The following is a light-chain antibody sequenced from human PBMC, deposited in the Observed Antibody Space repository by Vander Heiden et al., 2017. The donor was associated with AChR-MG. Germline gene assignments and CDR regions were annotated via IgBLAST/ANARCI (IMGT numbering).Light chain of an antibody. CDR2: WAS. CDR3: QQYYSTPPT. Sequence: DIVMTQSPDSLAEPLGERAPINCKPSQSVLYSSNNKNYLAWYQQKPGQPPKLLIYWASTREAGVPDRFSGSGSGTDFTLTSSSLQAEDVAVYYCQQYYSTPPTFGGGTKVEIK. CDR1: QSVLYSSNNKNY. V-gene: IGKV4-1*01. J-gene: IGKJ4*01.